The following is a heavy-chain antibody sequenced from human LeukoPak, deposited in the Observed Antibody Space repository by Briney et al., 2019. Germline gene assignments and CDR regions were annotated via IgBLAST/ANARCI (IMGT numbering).Heavy chain of an antibody. J-gene: IGHJ4*02. D-gene: IGHD2-15*01. CDR1: GFTFSSYW. V-gene: IGHV3-7*01. Sequence: GGSLRLSCAASGFTFSSYWMSWVRQAPGKGLEWVANIKQDGSEKYYVDSVKGRFTISRDNAKNSLYLQMNSLRAEDTAVYYCAGPDCSGGSCYFDYWGQGTLVTVSS. CDR2: IKQDGSEK. CDR3: AGPDCSGGSCYFDY.